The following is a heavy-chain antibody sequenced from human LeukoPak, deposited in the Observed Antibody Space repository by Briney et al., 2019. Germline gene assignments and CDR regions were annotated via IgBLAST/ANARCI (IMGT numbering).Heavy chain of an antibody. J-gene: IGHJ6*04. CDR2: ISAYNGNT. CDR3: ARTSSSWEYYYYGMDV. D-gene: IGHD6-13*01. CDR1: GYTFTSDG. V-gene: IGHV1-18*04. Sequence: ASVKVSCKASGYTFTSDGISWVRQAPGQGLEWMGWISAYNGNTNYAQKLQGRVTMTTDTSTSTAYMELRSLRSDDTAVYYCARTSSSWEYYYYGMDVWGKGTTVTVSS.